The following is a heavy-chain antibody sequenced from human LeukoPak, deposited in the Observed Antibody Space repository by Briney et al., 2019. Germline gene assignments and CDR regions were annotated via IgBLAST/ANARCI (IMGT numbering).Heavy chain of an antibody. CDR3: MRGPSTGGLDY. Sequence: GASVKVSCRVSGYTFTDYFIHWVRQAPGQGLEWMGWINPNNGAAYYAQKFQGRVTMTRDTSINTAYMELSSLRSDDRAVYYCMRGPSTGGLDYWGQGTLVTVSS. CDR1: GYTFTDYF. CDR2: INPNNGAA. D-gene: IGHD7-27*01. J-gene: IGHJ4*02. V-gene: IGHV1-2*02.